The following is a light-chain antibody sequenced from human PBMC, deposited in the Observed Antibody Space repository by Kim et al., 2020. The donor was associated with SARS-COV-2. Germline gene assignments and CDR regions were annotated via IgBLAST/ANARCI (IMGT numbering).Light chain of an antibody. CDR2: AAS. J-gene: IGKJ1*01. CDR3: QKYNVAPWT. Sequence: DIQMTQSPSSLSASVGDRVTITCRASQGISNYLAWYQQKAGKVPKLLIYAASTMQSGVPSRFSGSGSGTVFTLTISSLQPEDVATYYCQKYNVAPWTFGQGTKVDIK. CDR1: QGISNY. V-gene: IGKV1-27*01.